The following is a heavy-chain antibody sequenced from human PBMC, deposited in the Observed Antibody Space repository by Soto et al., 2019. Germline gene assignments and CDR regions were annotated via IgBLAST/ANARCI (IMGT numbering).Heavy chain of an antibody. CDR2: IGACGDNT. D-gene: IGHD2-15*01. Sequence: EVQLLESGGGLVQPGGSLRLSCAASGFTFNRFAMTWVRQAPGKGLEWVSTIGACGDNTFYADSVKGRFTISRDNSGDTLFLQMNRLRAEDTALYYCAKLGYCSGGTCYLDYYNGLDVWGQGTTVTVSS. J-gene: IGHJ6*02. V-gene: IGHV3-23*01. CDR3: AKLGYCSGGTCYLDYYNGLDV. CDR1: GFTFNRFA.